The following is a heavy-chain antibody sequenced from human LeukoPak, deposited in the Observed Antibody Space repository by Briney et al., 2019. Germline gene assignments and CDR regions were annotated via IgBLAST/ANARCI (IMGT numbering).Heavy chain of an antibody. Sequence: PGRSLRLSCAASGFTFDDYAMHWVRQAPGKGLEWVSGISWNSGSIGYADSVKGRFTISRDNAKNSLYLQMNSLRAEDTALYYCAKDRGSYPDLPFDYWGQGTLVTVSS. CDR3: AKDRGSYPDLPFDY. CDR2: ISWNSGSI. V-gene: IGHV3-9*01. J-gene: IGHJ4*02. D-gene: IGHD1-26*01. CDR1: GFTFDDYA.